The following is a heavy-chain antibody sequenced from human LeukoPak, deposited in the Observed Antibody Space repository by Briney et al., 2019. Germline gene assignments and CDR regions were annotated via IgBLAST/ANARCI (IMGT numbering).Heavy chain of an antibody. Sequence: SETLSLTCTVSGGSISGFFWSWIRQSPGKGLEYIGYIYYSGTTDYNPTLKCRVSMSVDTSKNQFFLNLTSVTAADTAIYYCARVGYGSGSWGWFDPWGQGTLVTVSS. CDR1: GGSISGFF. D-gene: IGHD3-10*01. J-gene: IGHJ5*02. V-gene: IGHV4-59*01. CDR3: ARVGYGSGSWGWFDP. CDR2: IYYSGTT.